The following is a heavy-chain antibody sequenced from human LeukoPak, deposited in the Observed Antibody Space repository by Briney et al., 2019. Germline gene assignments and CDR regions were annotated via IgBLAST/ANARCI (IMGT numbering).Heavy chain of an antibody. V-gene: IGHV2-5*02. CDR1: EFSLNAIGVG. CDR2: IYWDGYE. Sequence: SGPTLVKPTQTLTLSCTFPEFSLNAIGVGVGWIRQPPGKALEWLALIYWDGYERYSPSLNSRLAITKDTSKNQILLTMTTVDPVDTATYYCAHRLDRWSDNGSPDYLDYWGQGILVTASS. CDR3: AHRLDRWSDNGSPDYLDY. J-gene: IGHJ4*02. D-gene: IGHD1-26*01.